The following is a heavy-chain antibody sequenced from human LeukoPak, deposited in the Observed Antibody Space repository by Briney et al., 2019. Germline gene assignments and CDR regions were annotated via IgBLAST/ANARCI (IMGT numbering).Heavy chain of an antibody. CDR3: AKDRDTTGYEH. CDR2: VTGDGSTP. V-gene: IGHV3-43*02. CDR1: GFTFGDYA. J-gene: IGHJ1*01. D-gene: IGHD3-22*01. Sequence: GGSLRLSCAASGFTFGDYAMHWVRQAPGKGLEWVSFVTGDGSTPYYADSVKGRFTISRDNSKNSLYLQMNSLRIEDTALYYCAKDRDTTGYEHWGQGTLVTVSS.